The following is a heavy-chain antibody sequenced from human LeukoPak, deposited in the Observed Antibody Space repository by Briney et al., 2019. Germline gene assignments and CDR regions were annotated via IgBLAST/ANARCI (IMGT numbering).Heavy chain of an antibody. CDR1: GFTFRSYA. D-gene: IGHD3-3*01. V-gene: IGHV3-23*01. J-gene: IGHJ4*02. Sequence: PGGSLRLSCAASGFTFRSYAMSWVRQAPGKGLEWVSAISGSGGSGGSTDYADSVKGRFTISRDNSKNTLYLQMNSLRAEDTAVYYCAKGPYYDFWSSYTNGYYFDYWGQGTLVTVSS. CDR3: AKGPYYDFWSSYTNGYYFDY. CDR2: ISGSGGSGGST.